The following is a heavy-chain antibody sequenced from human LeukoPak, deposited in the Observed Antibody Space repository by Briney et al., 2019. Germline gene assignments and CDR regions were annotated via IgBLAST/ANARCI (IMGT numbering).Heavy chain of an antibody. Sequence: GGSLRLSCAASGFTFSSYSMNWVRQAPGKGLEWVSSISSSSSYIYYADSVKGRFTISRDNAKNSLYLQMNSLRAEDTAAYYCARDLLLSGYSSGWLVYWGQGTLVTVSS. D-gene: IGHD6-19*01. V-gene: IGHV3-21*01. CDR1: GFTFSSYS. J-gene: IGHJ4*02. CDR3: ARDLLLSGYSSGWLVY. CDR2: ISSSSSYI.